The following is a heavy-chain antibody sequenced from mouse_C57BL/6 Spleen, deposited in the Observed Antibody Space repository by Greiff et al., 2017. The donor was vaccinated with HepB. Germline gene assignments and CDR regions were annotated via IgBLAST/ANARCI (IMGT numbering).Heavy chain of an antibody. CDR1: GYTFTSYW. CDR3: VRGVLGGWFGY. Sequence: QVQLQQPGAELVKPGASVKLSCKASGYTFTSYWMHWVKQRPGQGLEWIGMIHPNSGSTNYNEKFKSKATLTVDKSSSTAYMQLSSLTSEDSAVYYCVRGVLGGWFGYWGQGTLVTVAA. J-gene: IGHJ3*01. CDR2: IHPNSGST. V-gene: IGHV1-64*01.